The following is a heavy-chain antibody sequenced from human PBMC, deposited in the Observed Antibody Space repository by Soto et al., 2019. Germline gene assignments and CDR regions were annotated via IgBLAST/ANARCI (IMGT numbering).Heavy chain of an antibody. J-gene: IGHJ4*02. CDR3: ARLGGFYQAFDS. V-gene: IGHV4-34*01. CDR1: GGSFSVYY. CDR2: INHSGST. D-gene: IGHD3-22*01. Sequence: PSDTLSLTCAVYGGSFSVYYWSWIRQPPGKGLEWIGEINHSGSTNYNPSLKSRVTISVDRSKNQFSLKLTSVTAADTAVYYCARLGGFYQAFDSWGQGTLVTVPS.